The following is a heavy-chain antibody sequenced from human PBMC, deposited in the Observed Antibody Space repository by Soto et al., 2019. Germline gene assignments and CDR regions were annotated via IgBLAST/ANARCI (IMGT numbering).Heavy chain of an antibody. CDR3: ARRVQTYDILPGSYIWDNYFDH. CDR2: IYWYDEK. J-gene: IGHJ5*02. CDR1: WSSLSTHGVA. D-gene: IGHD3-9*01. Sequence: QITLKESGPTLVKPTQTLTLTCTVSWSSLSTHGVAVGWIRQAPGKRPDWLAVIYWYDEKLYSPPLKSRLTNTKHTYQKQVVHTMPKMGPMATTTYYCARRVQTYDILPGSYIWDNYFDHWGRGTLVTVST. V-gene: IGHV2-5*01.